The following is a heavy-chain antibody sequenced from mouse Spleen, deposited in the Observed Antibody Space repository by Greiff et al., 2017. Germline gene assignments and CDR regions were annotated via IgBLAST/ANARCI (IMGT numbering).Heavy chain of an antibody. J-gene: IGHJ4*01. CDR2: INPNNGGT. V-gene: IGHV1-26*01. Sequence: EVQLQQSGPELVKPGASVKISCKASGYTFTDYYMNWVKQSHGKSLEWIGDINPNNGGTSYNQKFKGKATLTVDKSSSTAYMELRSLTSEDSAVYYCARGITTATGGYAMDYWGQGTSVTVSS. CDR3: ARGITTATGGYAMDY. D-gene: IGHD1-2*01. CDR1: GYTFTDYY.